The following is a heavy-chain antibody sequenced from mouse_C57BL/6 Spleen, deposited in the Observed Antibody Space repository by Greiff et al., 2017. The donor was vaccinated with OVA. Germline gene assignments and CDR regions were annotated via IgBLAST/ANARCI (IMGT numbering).Heavy chain of an antibody. D-gene: IGHD2-1*01. Sequence: QVQLQQPGAELVKPGASVKMSCKASGYTFTSYWLTWVQQRPGPGLEWIGDIYPGSGSTNYNEKFKSKGTLTVDTSSSTANMQLRSLTSGDSAVYYCARGDLLRYFDVWGTGTTVTVSS. J-gene: IGHJ1*03. CDR3: ARGDLLRYFDV. V-gene: IGHV1-55*01. CDR2: IYPGSGST. CDR1: GYTFTSYW.